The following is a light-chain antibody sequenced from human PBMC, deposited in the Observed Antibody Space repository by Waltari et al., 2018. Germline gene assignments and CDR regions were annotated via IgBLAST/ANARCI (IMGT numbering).Light chain of an antibody. CDR2: ASS. CDR3: QQSYNLPWT. J-gene: IGKJ1*01. CDR1: QSVSRH. V-gene: IGKV1-39*01. Sequence: DIQMTQSPSSLSASVGDRVTTTCRASQSVSRHFNWYQYKPGKAPKLLIYASSSLQSGVPSRFSGSGSVTDFTLTIASLQPEDFATYYCQQSYNLPWTFGQGTKVEV.